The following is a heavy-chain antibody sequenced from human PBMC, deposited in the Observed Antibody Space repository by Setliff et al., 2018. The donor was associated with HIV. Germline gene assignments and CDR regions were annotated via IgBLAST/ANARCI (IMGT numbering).Heavy chain of an antibody. CDR3: ARSSRSSPFWFDY. CDR2: IYYSGST. CDR1: GGSINNDIYF. Sequence: PSETLSLTCTVSGGSINNDIYFWTWIRQRPGKGLEWIGYIYYSGSTHSNPSLKSRLTISVDTSSNQFSLKLNSVTAADTAIYYCARSSRSSPFWFDYWGQGNPVTVSS. D-gene: IGHD6-6*01. J-gene: IGHJ4*02. V-gene: IGHV4-31*03.